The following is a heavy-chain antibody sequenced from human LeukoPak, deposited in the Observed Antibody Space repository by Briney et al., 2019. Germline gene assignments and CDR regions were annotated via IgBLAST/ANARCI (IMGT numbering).Heavy chain of an antibody. CDR3: AREKVATPFDG. CDR2: ISSSNI. D-gene: IGHD5-12*01. CDR1: GYTFSSYS. Sequence: GGSLRLSCAASGYTFSSYSMNWVRQAPGKGLEWVTSISSSNIYYADSVKGRYTISRDNAKNSLYLQMNSLRAEDTAVYYCAREKVATPFDGWGQPTPVTVSS. J-gene: IGHJ4*02. V-gene: IGHV3-21*01.